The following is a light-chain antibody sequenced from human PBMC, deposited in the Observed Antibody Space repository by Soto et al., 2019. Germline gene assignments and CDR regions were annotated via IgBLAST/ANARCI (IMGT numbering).Light chain of an antibody. Sequence: EIVLTQSPGTLSLSPGERAPLSCRASQSVSSTYLAWYQQKPGQAPRLLIYGASSRATGIPDRFSGSGSGTDFTLTISRLEPEDFAVYYCQQYRGTFGQGTRLEIK. CDR1: QSVSSTY. V-gene: IGKV3-20*01. J-gene: IGKJ5*01. CDR3: QQYRGT. CDR2: GAS.